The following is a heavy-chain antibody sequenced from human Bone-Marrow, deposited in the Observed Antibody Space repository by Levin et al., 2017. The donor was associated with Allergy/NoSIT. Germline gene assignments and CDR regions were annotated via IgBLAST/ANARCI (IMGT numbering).Heavy chain of an antibody. CDR1: GFTFSDYS. D-gene: IGHD2/OR15-2a*01. Sequence: GGSLRLSCIVSGFTFSDYSIYWVRQAPGKGLEWISSISSDSSDLYYADSVKGRFTISRDNAKNSLNLQVSSLRAEDTAVYHCVRGIIGDVRMAHEETSDVWGQGTMVTVSS. V-gene: IGHV3-21*01. CDR2: ISSDSSDL. CDR3: VRGIIGDVRMAHEETSDV. J-gene: IGHJ3*01.